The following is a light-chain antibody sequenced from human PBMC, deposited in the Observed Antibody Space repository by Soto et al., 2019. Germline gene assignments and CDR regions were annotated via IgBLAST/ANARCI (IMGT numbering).Light chain of an antibody. J-gene: IGLJ1*01. CDR3: GSYTSGSTHV. CDR1: SSDVGGYNF. V-gene: IGLV2-14*03. CDR2: DVT. Sequence: QSALTQPASVSGSPGQSITISCTGTSSDVGGYNFVSWYQQHPGKVPQLLISDVTSRPSGVSDRFSGSKSGNTAALTISGLRAEDEGDYYCGSYTSGSTHVFGSGTKVTVL.